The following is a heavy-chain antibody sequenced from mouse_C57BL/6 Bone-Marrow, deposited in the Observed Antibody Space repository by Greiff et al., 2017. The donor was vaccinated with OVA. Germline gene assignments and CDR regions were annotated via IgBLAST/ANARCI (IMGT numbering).Heavy chain of an antibody. V-gene: IGHV1-82*01. Sequence: QVQLQQSGPELVKPGASVKISCKASGYAFSSSWMNWVKQRPGKGLEWIGRIYPGDGDTNYNGKFKGKATLTADKSSRTAYMQLSSLTSEDSAVYFCARCWYYGSSYYAMDYWGQGTSVTVSS. CDR3: ARCWYYGSSYYAMDY. D-gene: IGHD1-1*01. CDR2: IYPGDGDT. CDR1: GYAFSSSW. J-gene: IGHJ4*01.